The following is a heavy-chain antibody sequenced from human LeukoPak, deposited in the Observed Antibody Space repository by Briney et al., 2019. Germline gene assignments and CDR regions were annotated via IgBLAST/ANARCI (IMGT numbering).Heavy chain of an antibody. CDR2: INHSGST. CDR3: ARRRLVRGVNRAFDI. J-gene: IGHJ3*02. CDR1: GGSFSGYY. V-gene: IGHV4-34*01. Sequence: SETLSLTCAVYGGSFSGYYWSWIRQPPGKGLEWIGEINHSGSTNYNPSLKSRVTISVDTSKNQFSLKLSSVTAADTAVYYCARRRLVRGVNRAFDIWGQGTMVTVSS. D-gene: IGHD3-10*01.